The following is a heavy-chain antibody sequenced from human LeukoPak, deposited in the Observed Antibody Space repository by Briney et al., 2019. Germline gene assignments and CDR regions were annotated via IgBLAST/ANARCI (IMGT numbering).Heavy chain of an antibody. J-gene: IGHJ5*01. CDR3: AKDQSRVGASDPFDS. CDR1: FNSFGTYA. Sequence: PGGSLRLSCAATFNSFGTYAMHWVRQAPGKGLEWVSLISNSGAYVDYADSVKGRFTVSRDNSKNTLYLQMNSLSVEDTAVYYCAKDQSRVGASDPFDSWGQGTLVTVSS. CDR2: ISNSGAYV. D-gene: IGHD1-26*01. V-gene: IGHV3-23*01.